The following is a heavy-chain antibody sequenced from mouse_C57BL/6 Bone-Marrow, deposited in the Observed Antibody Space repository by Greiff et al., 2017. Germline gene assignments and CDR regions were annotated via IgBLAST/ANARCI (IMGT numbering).Heavy chain of an antibody. J-gene: IGHJ4*01. CDR1: GYTFTNYW. Sequence: VKLQESGAELVRPGTSVKMSCKASGYTFTNYWIGWAKQRPGHGLEWIGDIYPGGGYTNYNEKFKGKATLTADKSSSTAYMQFSSLTSEDSAIYYCAVYDYDGYYYAMDDWGQGTSVTVSS. D-gene: IGHD2-4*01. CDR2: IYPGGGYT. CDR3: AVYDYDGYYYAMDD. V-gene: IGHV1-63*01.